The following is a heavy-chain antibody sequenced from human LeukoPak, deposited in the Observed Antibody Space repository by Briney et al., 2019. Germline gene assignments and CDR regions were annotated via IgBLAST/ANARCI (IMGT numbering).Heavy chain of an antibody. V-gene: IGHV3-23*01. D-gene: IGHD2-15*01. J-gene: IGHJ4*02. Sequence: GGSLRLSCAASGFTFSSYAMSWVRQAPGKGLEWVSAISGSGGSTYYADSVKGRFTISRDNSKNTLYLQMNSLRAEDTAVYYCARVDGYCSGGSCYPFDYWGQGTLVTVSS. CDR1: GFTFSSYA. CDR2: ISGSGGST. CDR3: ARVDGYCSGGSCYPFDY.